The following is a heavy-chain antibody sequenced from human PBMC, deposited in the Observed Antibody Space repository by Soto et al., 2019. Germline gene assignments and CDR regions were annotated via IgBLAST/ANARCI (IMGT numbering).Heavy chain of an antibody. D-gene: IGHD2-8*01. CDR1: GYSFSNFW. CDR2: IYPDDSDT. V-gene: IGHV5-51*01. J-gene: IGHJ4*02. CDR3: ARVSLYCTNGVCHFDY. Sequence: GESLKISCQGTGYSFSNFWIAWVRQMPREGLEWLGIIYPDDSDTRYSPSLLGQVTISADKSIKTTYLQWSSLKASDTAMYYCARVSLYCTNGVCHFDYLGQGTLVTVSS.